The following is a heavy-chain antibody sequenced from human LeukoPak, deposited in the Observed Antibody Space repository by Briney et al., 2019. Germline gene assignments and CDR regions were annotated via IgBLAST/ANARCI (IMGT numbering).Heavy chain of an antibody. D-gene: IGHD5-18*01. J-gene: IGHJ5*02. CDR3: AAVDVDTAFP. Sequence: PGGSLRLSCVTSGFTFTNHWMSWVRQAPGRGLEWVANIREDGGHTNHVDSVKGRFTISRDNSKNTLYLQMNSLRAEDTAVYYCAAVDVDTAFPWGQGTLVTVSS. CDR2: IREDGGHT. CDR1: GFTFTNHW. V-gene: IGHV3-7*03.